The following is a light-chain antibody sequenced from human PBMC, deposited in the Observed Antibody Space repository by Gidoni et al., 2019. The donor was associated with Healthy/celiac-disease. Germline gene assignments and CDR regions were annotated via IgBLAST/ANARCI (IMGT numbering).Light chain of an antibody. CDR1: SSDVGGYNY. J-gene: IGLJ2*01. Sequence: QSALTQPPSASGSPGQSVTISCTGTSSDVGGYNYVSWYQQHPGKAPKLMIYEVSKRPSGVPDRFFGSKPGNTASLTVSGLQAEDEADYYCSSYAGSNNLVFGGGTKLTVL. V-gene: IGLV2-8*01. CDR3: SSYAGSNNLV. CDR2: EVS.